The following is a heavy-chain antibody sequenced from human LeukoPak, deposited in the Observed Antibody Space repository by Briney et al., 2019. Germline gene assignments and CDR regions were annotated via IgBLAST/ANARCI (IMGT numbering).Heavy chain of an antibody. J-gene: IGHJ6*02. CDR2: IFGSGGSA. V-gene: IGHV3-23*01. CDR1: GFTFNSYA. CDR3: ARGSPGYYYNGMDV. Sequence: PGGSLRLSCAASGFTFNSYAMYWVRQAPGKGLEWVSGIFGSGGSAHYADSVKGRFTISRDNSKNTVYLQMNSLRVEDTAVYYCARGSPGYYYNGMDVWGQGTTVTVSS.